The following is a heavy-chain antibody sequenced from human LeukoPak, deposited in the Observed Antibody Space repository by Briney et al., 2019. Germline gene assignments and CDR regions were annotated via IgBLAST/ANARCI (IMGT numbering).Heavy chain of an antibody. V-gene: IGHV3-21*01. J-gene: IGHJ4*02. CDR2: ISSSSSYI. D-gene: IGHD2-15*01. CDR1: GFSPSSYS. CDR3: ARNSDWGCSGGACYNYEGY. Sequence: PGGSLRLACAASGFSPSSYSMNWVRQAAGKGLEWVSFISSSSSYIYYADSVKGRFTISRDNAKNSLYLQMNGLRAEDTAVYYCARNSDWGCSGGACYNYEGYWGQGTLVTVSS.